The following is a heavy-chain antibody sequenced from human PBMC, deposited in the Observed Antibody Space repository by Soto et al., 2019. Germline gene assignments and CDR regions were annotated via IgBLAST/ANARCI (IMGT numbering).Heavy chain of an antibody. CDR1: GGTFSGYA. CDR3: ASPITPFGDAYGMEV. CDR2: ITPIFGTA. Sequence: AVKASCKAPGGTFSGYAISSVRHARGQGLEWMGAITPIFGTANYAQKFQGRVTITADKSTSTAYMELSSLRSGDTTVYYCASPITPFGDAYGMEVWGQVTTVTASS. D-gene: IGHD3-3*01. J-gene: IGHJ6*02. V-gene: IGHV1-69*06.